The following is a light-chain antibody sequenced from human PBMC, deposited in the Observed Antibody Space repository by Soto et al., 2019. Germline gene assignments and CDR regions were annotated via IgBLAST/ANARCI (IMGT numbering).Light chain of an antibody. Sequence: AIQMTQSPSSLSASVGDRLTITCRASQDIGSDLGWYQQKPGKAPKLLLYGASRLESGVPSWFSGSGSGTYFTLVISSLQPEDSATYYCLQDDDYPRTFGQGTKVEVK. J-gene: IGKJ1*01. CDR3: LQDDDYPRT. CDR1: QDIGSD. CDR2: GAS. V-gene: IGKV1-6*01.